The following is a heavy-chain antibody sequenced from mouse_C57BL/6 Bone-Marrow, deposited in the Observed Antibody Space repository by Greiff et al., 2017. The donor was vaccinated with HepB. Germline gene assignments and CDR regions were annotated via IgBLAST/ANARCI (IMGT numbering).Heavy chain of an antibody. CDR3: ASSLYGILFAY. Sequence: QVQLQQPGAELVRPGSSVKLSCKASGYTFTSYWMDWVKQRPGQGLEWIGNIYPSDSETHYNQKFKDKATLTVDNSSSTAYMQLSSLTSEDSAVYYCASSLYGILFAYWGQGTLVTVSA. J-gene: IGHJ3*01. CDR1: GYTFTSYW. D-gene: IGHD2-1*01. V-gene: IGHV1-61*01. CDR2: IYPSDSET.